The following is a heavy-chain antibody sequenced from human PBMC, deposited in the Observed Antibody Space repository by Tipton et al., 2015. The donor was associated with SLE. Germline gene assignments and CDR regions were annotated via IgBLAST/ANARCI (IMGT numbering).Heavy chain of an antibody. J-gene: IGHJ4*02. Sequence: TLSLTCTASGYSISSGYYWGWIRQPPGKGLEWIGSIYHSGSTYYNPFLKSRVTISVDTSKNQFSLKLSPVTAADTAVYYCARAGRAWNLFDYWGQGTLVTVSS. D-gene: IGHD1-1*01. CDR3: ARAGRAWNLFDY. V-gene: IGHV4-38-2*02. CDR1: GYSISSGYY. CDR2: IYHSGST.